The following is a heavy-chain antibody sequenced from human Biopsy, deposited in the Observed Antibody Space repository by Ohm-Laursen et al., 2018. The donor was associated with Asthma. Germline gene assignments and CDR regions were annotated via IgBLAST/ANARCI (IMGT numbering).Heavy chain of an antibody. D-gene: IGHD3-3*01. J-gene: IGHJ4*02. V-gene: IGHV3-30-3*02. CDR2: GGSYYDGGLK. CDR3: ASVVMEWYLPAFDS. Sequence: SLRLSCTASGFTFRSYAMHWVRQAPGKGLEWVAVGGSYYDGGLKYYADSVNGRFTVSRDNSKNTLYLQMNSLRPDDTAVYYCASVVMEWYLPAFDSWGQEPLVTVPS. CDR1: GFTFRSYA.